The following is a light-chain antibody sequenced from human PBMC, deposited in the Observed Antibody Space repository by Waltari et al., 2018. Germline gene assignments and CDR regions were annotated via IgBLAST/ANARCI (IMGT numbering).Light chain of an antibody. CDR1: PSVSSS. J-gene: IGKJ5*01. Sequence: EIMLTQSPATLSLSPGERATLSCRASPSVSSSLAWYQQRPGQAPRLLIYDTSNRATGIPARFGGSGSGTDFTLTIASLEPEDFAVYYCQQRNTWPPERITFGQGTRLEIK. V-gene: IGKV3-11*01. CDR3: QQRNTWPPERIT. CDR2: DTS.